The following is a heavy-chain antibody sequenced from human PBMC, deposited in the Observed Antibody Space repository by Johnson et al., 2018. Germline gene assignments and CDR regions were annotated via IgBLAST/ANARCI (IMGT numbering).Heavy chain of an antibody. V-gene: IGHV3-9*01. J-gene: IGHJ6*03. CDR3: AKDVTIFGVVRRSYYYYMDV. Sequence: QWVRQAPGKGLEWVSGISWNSGSIGYADSVKGRFTISRDNAKNSLYLQMNSLRAEDTALYYCAKDVTIFGVVRRSYYYYMDVWGKGTTVTVSS. CDR2: ISWNSGSI. D-gene: IGHD3-3*01.